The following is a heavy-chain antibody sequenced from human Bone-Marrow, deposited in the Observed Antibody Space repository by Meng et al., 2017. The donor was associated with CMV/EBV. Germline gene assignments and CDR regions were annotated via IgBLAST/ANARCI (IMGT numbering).Heavy chain of an antibody. J-gene: IGHJ3*02. V-gene: IGHV3-7*01. D-gene: IGHD4-23*01. CDR2: INQDGSEK. CDR1: GFTFSSYW. Sequence: GGSLRLSCAASGFTFSSYWMSWVRQAPGKGLEWVADINQDGSEKYYVDSVKGRFTISRDNAKNSLYVQMNTLRAEDTAVYYCARDLDYGGNRAMGAFDIWGQGTMVTVSS. CDR3: ARDLDYGGNRAMGAFDI.